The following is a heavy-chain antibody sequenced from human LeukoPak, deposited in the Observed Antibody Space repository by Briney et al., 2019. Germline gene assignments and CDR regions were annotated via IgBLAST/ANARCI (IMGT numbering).Heavy chain of an antibody. CDR3: ARGPPNWGYDY. Sequence: AAVKVSCKASGYTFMDYNINWVRQATGQRPEWTGWMSPNSGDTGYAQKFQDRVTMTRNTSISTAYMELSSLRSDDTAVYYCARGPPNWGYDYWGPGTLVTVSS. CDR1: GYTFMDYN. D-gene: IGHD7-27*01. J-gene: IGHJ4*02. CDR2: MSPNSGDT. V-gene: IGHV1-8*01.